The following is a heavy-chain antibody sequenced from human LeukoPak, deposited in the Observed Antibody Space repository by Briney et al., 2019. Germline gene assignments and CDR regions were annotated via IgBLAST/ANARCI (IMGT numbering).Heavy chain of an antibody. J-gene: IGHJ4*02. D-gene: IGHD3-22*01. V-gene: IGHV4-4*02. Sequence: SGTLSLTCTVSGDSINSLDLWSWVRPPPGKGLEWVGEMYLSGTTHSNPSVKSRVTISIDKSKNQFFLNLSSVTAADTAVYYCACLVGRYSSGLYYYYFDYWGQGTLVTVSS. CDR3: ACLVGRYSSGLYYYYFDY. CDR2: MYLSGTT. CDR1: GDSINSLDL.